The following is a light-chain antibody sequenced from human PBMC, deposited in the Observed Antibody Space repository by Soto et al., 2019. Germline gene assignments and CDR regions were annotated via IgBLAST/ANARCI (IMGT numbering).Light chain of an antibody. CDR1: QSVSSN. CDR2: GAS. J-gene: IGKJ1*01. CDR3: QQYNNWPRT. V-gene: IGKV3-15*01. Sequence: EIVMTQSPATLSVSPGERATLSCRASQSVSSNFAWYQQKPGQAPRLPIYGASTRATGIPVRFSGSGSGTEFTLTISSLQSEDFAVYYCQQYNNWPRTFGQGTKVEIK.